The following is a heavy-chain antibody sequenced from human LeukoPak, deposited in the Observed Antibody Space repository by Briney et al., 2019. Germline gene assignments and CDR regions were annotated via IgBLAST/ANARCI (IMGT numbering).Heavy chain of an antibody. CDR1: GGSISSNNW. CDR3: ARKGGDIHYFDY. CDR2: IYHSGST. J-gene: IGHJ4*02. D-gene: IGHD2-21*02. V-gene: IGHV4-4*02. Sequence: SGTLSLTCAVSGGSISSNNWWSWVRQPPGKGLEWIGEIYHSGSTNYNPSLKSRVTISVDKSKNQFSLKLRSVTAADTAVYYCARKGGDIHYFDYWGQGTLVTVSS.